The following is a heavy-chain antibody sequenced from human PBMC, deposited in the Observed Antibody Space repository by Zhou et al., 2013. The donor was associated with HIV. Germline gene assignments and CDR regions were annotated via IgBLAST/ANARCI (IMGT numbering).Heavy chain of an antibody. CDR1: GYTFSDYY. V-gene: IGHV1-2*02. CDR2: INPNSGGT. J-gene: IGHJ6*02. D-gene: IGHD6-19*01. CDR3: ARGQQWVVEDVVYGLDV. Sequence: QVQLVQSGTEVRKPGASVKVSCKASGYTFSDYYIHWVRQAPGQGLEWMGWINPNSGGTTYPQKFQGRVTMTRDTSISTAYMEVSRLRSDDTAVFYXARGQQWVVEDVVYGLDVWGQGTTVSVSS.